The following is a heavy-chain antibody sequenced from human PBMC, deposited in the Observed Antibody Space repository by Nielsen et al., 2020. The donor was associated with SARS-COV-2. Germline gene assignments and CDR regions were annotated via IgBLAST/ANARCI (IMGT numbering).Heavy chain of an antibody. CDR2: IWYDGSNK. CDR1: GFTFSRYG. Sequence: GESLKISCAASGFTFSRYGMHWVRQAPGKGLEWVAVIWYDGSNKYYADSVKGRFTISRDNSKNKLYLQMNSLRAEDTAVYYCAGHLSWYGMDVWGQGTTVTVSS. V-gene: IGHV3-33*01. D-gene: IGHD3-16*02. J-gene: IGHJ6*02. CDR3: AGHLSWYGMDV.